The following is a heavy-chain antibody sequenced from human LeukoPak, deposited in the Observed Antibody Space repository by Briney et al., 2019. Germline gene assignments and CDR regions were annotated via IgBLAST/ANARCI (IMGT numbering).Heavy chain of an antibody. D-gene: IGHD3-22*01. Sequence: GGSLRLSCAASGLTFSSSAMYWAGRAPGKGRRGVAVISYDGSSKYYADSVKGRFTISRDNSKNTLYLQMNSLRAEDTAVYYCARLYYYDEGEPGVVDYWGQGTLVTVSS. CDR3: ARLYYYDEGEPGVVDY. J-gene: IGHJ4*02. CDR2: ISYDGSSK. V-gene: IGHV3-30-3*01. CDR1: GLTFSSSA.